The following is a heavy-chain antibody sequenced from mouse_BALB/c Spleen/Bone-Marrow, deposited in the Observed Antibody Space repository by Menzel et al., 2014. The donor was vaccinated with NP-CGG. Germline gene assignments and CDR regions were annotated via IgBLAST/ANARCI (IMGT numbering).Heavy chain of an antibody. V-gene: IGHV3-8*02. Sequence: EVKLVESGPSLVKPSQTLSLTCSVTGDSITSGYWNWIRKFPGNKLEYMGYISYSGSTYYNPSLKSRISITRDTSKNQYYLQLNSVTTEDTATYYCARCWRAHYRYDAMDYWGQGTSVTVSS. CDR3: ARCWRAHYRYDAMDY. CDR1: GDSITSGY. D-gene: IGHD2-14*01. J-gene: IGHJ4*01. CDR2: ISYSGST.